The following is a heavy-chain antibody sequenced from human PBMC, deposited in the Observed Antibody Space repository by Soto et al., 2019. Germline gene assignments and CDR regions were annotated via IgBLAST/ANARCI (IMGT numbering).Heavy chain of an antibody. V-gene: IGHV1-69*13. D-gene: IGHD2-2*01. CDR3: ARGRSLSVPAAFDP. CDR2: IIPIFGTA. Sequence: SVKVSCKASGGTFSSYAISWVRQAPGQGLEWMGGIIPIFGTANYAQKFQGRVTITADEYTSTAYMELSSLRSEDTAVYYCARGRSLSVPAAFDPWGQGTLVTVSS. J-gene: IGHJ5*02. CDR1: GGTFSSYA.